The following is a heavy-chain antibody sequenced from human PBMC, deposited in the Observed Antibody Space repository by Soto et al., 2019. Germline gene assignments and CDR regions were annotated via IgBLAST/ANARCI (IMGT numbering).Heavy chain of an antibody. V-gene: IGHV3-30*18. CDR3: VQDRYYDSSGYYPSY. Sequence: QVHLVESGGGVVQPGRSLRLSCAASGFIFNTYGMHWVRQAPGKGLEWVAVISWDGSTENYADSVKGRFSISRDDSKNTLYLQMNSLRAKDTAVYYCVQDRYYDSSGYYPSYWGQGTLVTVSS. CDR1: GFIFNTYG. J-gene: IGHJ4*02. D-gene: IGHD3-22*01. CDR2: ISWDGSTE.